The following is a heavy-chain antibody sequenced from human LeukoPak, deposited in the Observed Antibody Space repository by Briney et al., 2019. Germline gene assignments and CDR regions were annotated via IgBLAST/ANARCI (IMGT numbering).Heavy chain of an antibody. D-gene: IGHD2-21*02. V-gene: IGHV6-1*01. CDR1: GDSVSSNSAA. J-gene: IGHJ6*02. CDR3: ARVMLGYGDTYYYGMDV. CDR2: TYYRSKWYN. Sequence: SQTLSLTCAISGDSVSSNSAAWNWIRQSPSRGPEWLGKTYYRSKWYNDYAKSVKSRITINPDTSKNQFSLHLNSVTPEDTAVYYCARVMLGYGDTYYYGMDVWGQGTTVTVSS.